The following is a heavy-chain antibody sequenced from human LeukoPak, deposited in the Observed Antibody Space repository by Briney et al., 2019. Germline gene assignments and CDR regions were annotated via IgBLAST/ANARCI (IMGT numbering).Heavy chain of an antibody. J-gene: IGHJ6*03. CDR3: ARAGGVADTYYYYYMDV. CDR1: GGSISTYS. D-gene: IGHD6-19*01. Sequence: PSETLSLTCTVSGGSISTYSWNWIRQPAGKGLEWIGHLSTSESTNYNPSLKGRVTMSVDKSKNQFSLRMGSVTAADTAVYYCARAGGVADTYYYYYMDVWGKGTTVIVSS. CDR2: LSTSEST. V-gene: IGHV4-4*07.